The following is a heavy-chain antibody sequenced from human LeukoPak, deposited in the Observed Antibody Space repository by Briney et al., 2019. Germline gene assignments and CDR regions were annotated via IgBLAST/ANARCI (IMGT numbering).Heavy chain of an antibody. CDR2: ISSSSGTI. CDR3: ARAYGDVGF. V-gene: IGHV3-48*04. Sequence: PGGSLRLSCATSGFTFSNYNINWVRQAPGKGLEWVSYISSSSGTIYYADSVKGRFTISRDNAKNSLYLQMNSLRGEDTAVYYCARAYGDVGFWGQGTLVTVSS. D-gene: IGHD4-17*01. CDR1: GFTFSNYN. J-gene: IGHJ4*02.